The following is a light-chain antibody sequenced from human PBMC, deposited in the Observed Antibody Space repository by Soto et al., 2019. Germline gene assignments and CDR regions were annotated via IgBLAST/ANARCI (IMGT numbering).Light chain of an antibody. Sequence: QSALTQPASVSGSPGQSITISCTGTSSDVGSYNLVSWYQQHPGKAPKLMIYEGSKRPSGVSNRFSGSKSGNTASLTISGLQAEDKADYYCCSYAGSSTFLYVFGTGTKVTVL. CDR1: SSDVGSYNL. CDR3: CSYAGSSTFLYV. V-gene: IGLV2-23*03. CDR2: EGS. J-gene: IGLJ1*01.